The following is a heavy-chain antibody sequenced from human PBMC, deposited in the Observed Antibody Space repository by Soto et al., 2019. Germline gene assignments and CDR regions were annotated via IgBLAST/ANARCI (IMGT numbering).Heavy chain of an antibody. D-gene: IGHD2-21*01. V-gene: IGHV3-21*01. CDR2: ISSSGQFI. CDR1: GFIFSSYR. J-gene: IGHJ4*02. CDR3: ARDWGDCYGATCSSPLDY. Sequence: PGGSLRLSCAASGFIFSSYRMNGIRQAPGKGLEWVSSISSSGQFIYTADSLKGRFTISRDDAKKSVSLQLNSLRVEDTGIYYCARDWGDCYGATCSSPLDYWGQGALVTVSS.